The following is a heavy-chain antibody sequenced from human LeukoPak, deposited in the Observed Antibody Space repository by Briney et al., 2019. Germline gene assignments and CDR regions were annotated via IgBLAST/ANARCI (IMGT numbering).Heavy chain of an antibody. CDR3: AKDVTYYDSSGFNAFDI. V-gene: IGHV3-21*01. CDR1: GFTFSTYS. D-gene: IGHD3-22*01. J-gene: IGHJ3*02. CDR2: ISSSSRYI. Sequence: GGSLRLSCAGSGFTFSTYSMNWVRQAPGKGLEWVSSISSSSRYIYYADSVKGRFTISRDNAKNSLYLQMNSLRAEDTAVYYCAKDVTYYDSSGFNAFDIWGQGTMVTVSS.